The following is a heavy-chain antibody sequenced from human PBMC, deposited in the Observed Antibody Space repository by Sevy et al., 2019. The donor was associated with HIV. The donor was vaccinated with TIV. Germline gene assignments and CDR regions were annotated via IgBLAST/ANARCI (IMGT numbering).Heavy chain of an antibody. CDR3: ARVLHSSSWPPFDY. CDR1: GFTFSNYW. J-gene: IGHJ4*02. V-gene: IGHV3-7*01. CDR2: IKQDGSEK. D-gene: IGHD6-13*01. Sequence: GGSLRLSCAASGFTFSNYWMSWVRQAPGKGLEWVANIKQDGSEKYYVDSVKGRFTISRDNAKNTLYLQMNSLRAEDTAVYYCARVLHSSSWPPFDYWGQGTLVTVSS.